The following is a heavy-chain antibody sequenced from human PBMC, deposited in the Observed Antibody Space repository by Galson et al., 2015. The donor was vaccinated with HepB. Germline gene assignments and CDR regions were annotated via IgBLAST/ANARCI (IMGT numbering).Heavy chain of an antibody. CDR1: GGTFSSYA. D-gene: IGHD5-18*01. Sequence: CKASGGTFSSYAISWVRQAPGQGLEWMGGIIPIFGTANYAQKFQGRVTITADESTSTAYMELSSLRSEDTAVYYCARDQGYSYGYFAYYYMDVWGKGTTVTVSS. V-gene: IGHV1-69*01. J-gene: IGHJ6*03. CDR2: IIPIFGTA. CDR3: ARDQGYSYGYFAYYYMDV.